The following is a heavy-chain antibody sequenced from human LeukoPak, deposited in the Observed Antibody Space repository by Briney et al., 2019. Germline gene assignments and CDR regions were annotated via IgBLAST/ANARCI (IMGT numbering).Heavy chain of an antibody. V-gene: IGHV3-73*01. J-gene: IGHJ4*02. D-gene: IGHD3-22*01. CDR3: TRSHYYDSSGYPTLIDY. Sequence: GGSPRLSCAASGFTFSGSAMHWVRQASGKGLEWVGRIRSKANSYATAYAASVKGRFTISRDDSKNTAYLQMNGLKTEDTAVYYCTRSHYYDSSGYPTLIDYWGQGTLVTVSS. CDR1: GFTFSGSA. CDR2: IRSKANSYAT.